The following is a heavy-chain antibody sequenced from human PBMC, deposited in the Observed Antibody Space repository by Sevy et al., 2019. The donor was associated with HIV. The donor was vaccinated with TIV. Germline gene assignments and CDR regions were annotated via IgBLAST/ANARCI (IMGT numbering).Heavy chain of an antibody. CDR1: GFTFSSYE. V-gene: IGHV3-48*03. CDR2: ISNSGSTI. CDR3: ASKLDYVWGSYRSGPFDY. D-gene: IGHD3-16*02. J-gene: IGHJ4*02. Sequence: GGSLRLSCAASGFTFSSYEMNWVRQAPGKGLEWVSYISNSGSTIYYADSVKGRFTISRENAKNSLYLQMNSLRAEDTAVYYCASKLDYVWGSYRSGPFDYWGQGTLVTVSS.